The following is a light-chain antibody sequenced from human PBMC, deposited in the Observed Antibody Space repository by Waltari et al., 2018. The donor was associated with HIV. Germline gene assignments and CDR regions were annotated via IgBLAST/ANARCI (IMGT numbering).Light chain of an antibody. Sequence: QSALTQPASVSGSPGQSITISCTGTSSDLGSYDLVSWYQQHPGKAPTVMIYEVSKRPSGVSNRFSGSKSGNTASLIISGLQAEDEADYYCCSYASGSTFVFGTGTKVTVL. CDR3: CSYASGSTFV. CDR1: SSDLGSYDL. CDR2: EVS. V-gene: IGLV2-23*02. J-gene: IGLJ1*01.